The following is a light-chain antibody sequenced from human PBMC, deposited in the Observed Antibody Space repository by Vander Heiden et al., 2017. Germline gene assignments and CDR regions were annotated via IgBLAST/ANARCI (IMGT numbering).Light chain of an antibody. V-gene: IGLV3-1*01. Sequence: YALTQPPSVSVSPGQTTRITCSGDKMGDKYACWYQQKSGQSLVLVIYQDSKRPSGIPERFSGSNSGNTATLTISGTQAMDEADYYCQAWDSSTVVFGTGTKVTVL. CDR3: QAWDSSTVV. CDR1: KMGDKY. J-gene: IGLJ1*01. CDR2: QDS.